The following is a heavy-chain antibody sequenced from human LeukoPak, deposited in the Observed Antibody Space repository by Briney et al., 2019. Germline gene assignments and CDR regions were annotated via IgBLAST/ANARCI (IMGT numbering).Heavy chain of an antibody. CDR1: GFTFSSYA. CDR2: ISGSGGST. V-gene: IGHV3-23*01. CDR3: AKDRVSFEYYYYMDV. J-gene: IGHJ6*03. Sequence: GGSLRLSCAASGFTFSSYAMSWVRQAPGKGLEWVSAISGSGGSTYYADSVKGRFTISRDNSKNMLYLQMNSLRAEDTAVYYCAKDRVSFEYYYYMDVWGKGTTVTVSS. D-gene: IGHD2/OR15-2a*01.